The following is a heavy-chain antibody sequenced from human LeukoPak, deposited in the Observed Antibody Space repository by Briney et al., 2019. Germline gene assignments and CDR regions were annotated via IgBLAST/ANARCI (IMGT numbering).Heavy chain of an antibody. CDR1: GYTFTSYD. D-gene: IGHD4-17*01. CDR3: AIPTVTSFMRLYGMDV. J-gene: IGHJ6*02. V-gene: IGHV1-69*13. Sequence: SVKVSCKASGYTFTSYDINWVRQAPGQGLEWMGGIIPIFGTANYAQKFQGRVTITADESTSTAYMELSSLRSEDTAVYYCAIPTVTSFMRLYGMDVWGQGTTVTVSS. CDR2: IIPIFGTA.